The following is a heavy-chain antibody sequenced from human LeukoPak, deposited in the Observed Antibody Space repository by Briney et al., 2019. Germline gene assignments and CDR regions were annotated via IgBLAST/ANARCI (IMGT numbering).Heavy chain of an antibody. Sequence: ASVKVSCKASGYSFSDYYIHWVQQTPGKGLEWMARVDPLSGETIYAEKFQGRVTITADTSTDTAYMDMRSLRAEDTAVYYCATGRPEPLVGGCWGQGTQVTVSS. CDR2: VDPLSGET. CDR3: ATGRPEPLVGGC. CDR1: GYSFSDYY. D-gene: IGHD1-14*01. J-gene: IGHJ4*02. V-gene: IGHV1-69-2*01.